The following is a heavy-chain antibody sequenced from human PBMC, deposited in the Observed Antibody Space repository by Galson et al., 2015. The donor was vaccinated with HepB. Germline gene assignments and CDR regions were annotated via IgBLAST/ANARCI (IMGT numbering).Heavy chain of an antibody. D-gene: IGHD3-22*01. CDR2: INPSGGST. V-gene: IGHV1-46*03. CDR3: AREPMTYYYDSSGSPPYDY. CDR1: GYTFTSYY. Sequence: SVKVSCKASGYTFTSYYMHWARQAPGQGLEWMGIINPSGGSTSYAQKFQGRVTMTRDTSTSTVYMGLSSLRSEDTAVYYCAREPMTYYYDSSGSPPYDYWGQGTLVTVSS. J-gene: IGHJ4*02.